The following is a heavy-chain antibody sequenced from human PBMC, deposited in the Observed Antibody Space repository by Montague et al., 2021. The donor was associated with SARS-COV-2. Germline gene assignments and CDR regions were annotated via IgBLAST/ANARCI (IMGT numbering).Heavy chain of an antibody. CDR2: ISISSSYI. V-gene: IGHV3-21*01. J-gene: IGHJ4*02. CDR3: ARDRGGSYPLDY. D-gene: IGHD1-26*01. Sequence: SLRLSCAASGFTFSSYSMNWARQAPGKGLEWVSSISISSSYIYYADSVKGRFTISRDNAKNSLYLQMDSLRAEDTAVYYCARDRGGSYPLDYWGQGTLVTVSS. CDR1: GFTFSSYS.